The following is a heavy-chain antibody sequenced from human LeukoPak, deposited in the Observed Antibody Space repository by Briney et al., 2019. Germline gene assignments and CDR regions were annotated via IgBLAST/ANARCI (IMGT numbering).Heavy chain of an antibody. CDR3: ARDQQEPRVLRYFDWLSTQPKVNYFDY. Sequence: ASVKVSCKTSGYSVNAYNMHWVRQAPGQGLEWMGWVNHKSGAANYAQKFQGRVSMTWDMSISTAYMELRRLRSDDTAVYYCARDQQEPRVLRYFDWLSTQPKVNYFDYWGQGTLVTVSS. CDR1: GYSVNAYN. J-gene: IGHJ4*02. CDR2: VNHKSGAA. V-gene: IGHV1-2*02. D-gene: IGHD3-9*01.